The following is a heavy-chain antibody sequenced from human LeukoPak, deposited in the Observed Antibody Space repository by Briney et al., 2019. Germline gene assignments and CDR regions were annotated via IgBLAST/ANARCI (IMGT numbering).Heavy chain of an antibody. D-gene: IGHD1-1*01. CDR3: ARTVGTLDY. V-gene: IGHV3-48*03. CDR1: GFTFSSYE. CDR2: ISSSGSTI. J-gene: IGHJ4*02. Sequence: PGGSLRLSSAASGFTFSSYEMNWVRQAPGKGLEWVSYISSSGSTIYYADSVKGRFTISRDNAKNSLYLQMNSLRAEDTAVYYCARTVGTLDYWGQGTLVTVSS.